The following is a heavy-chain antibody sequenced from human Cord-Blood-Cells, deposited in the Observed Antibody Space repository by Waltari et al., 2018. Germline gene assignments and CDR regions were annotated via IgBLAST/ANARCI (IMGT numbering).Heavy chain of an antibody. Sequence: QVQLQESGPGLVKPSETLSLTCAVSGYSISSGYYWGWIRPPPGKGLEWIGSIYHSGGTDYNPPLKSRVTISVDTSKNQFSLKLSSVTAADTAVYYCARTSGSSSWYRGDYFDYWGQGTLVTVSS. J-gene: IGHJ4*02. CDR1: GYSISSGYY. CDR3: ARTSGSSSWYRGDYFDY. V-gene: IGHV4-38-2*01. D-gene: IGHD6-13*01. CDR2: IYHSGGT.